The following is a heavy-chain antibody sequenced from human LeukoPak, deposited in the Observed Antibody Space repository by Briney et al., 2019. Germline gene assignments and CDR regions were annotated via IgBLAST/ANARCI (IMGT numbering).Heavy chain of an antibody. J-gene: IGHJ4*02. CDR2: IVPIFGTA. V-gene: IGHV1-69*05. Sequence: SVKVSCKASGGTFSSYAISWVRQAPGQGLEWMGGIVPIFGTANYAQKFQGRVTITTDESTSTAYMELSSLRSEDTAVYYCARDGPSDYDYSFDYWGQGTLVTVSS. CDR1: GGTFSSYA. D-gene: IGHD5-12*01. CDR3: ARDGPSDYDYSFDY.